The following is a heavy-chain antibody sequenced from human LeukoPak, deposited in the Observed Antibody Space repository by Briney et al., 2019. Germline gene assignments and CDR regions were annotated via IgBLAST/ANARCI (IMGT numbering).Heavy chain of an antibody. CDR3: ARVPYSRYFDY. Sequence: SETLSLTCTVSGGSISSYYWSWIRQPPGKGLEWIGFIYFSGSTNYNPSLKSRVTVSVDTSKNQISLKLSSVTAADTAVYYCARVPYSRYFDYWGQGTLVTVSS. V-gene: IGHV4-59*01. CDR2: IYFSGST. CDR1: GGSISSYY. J-gene: IGHJ4*02. D-gene: IGHD2-15*01.